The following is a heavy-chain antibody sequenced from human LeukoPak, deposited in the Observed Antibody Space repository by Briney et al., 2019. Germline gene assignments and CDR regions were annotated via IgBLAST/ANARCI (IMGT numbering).Heavy chain of an antibody. CDR1: GFTFSSYS. V-gene: IGHV3-21*01. CDR3: AREVVTAAAGTPYYYYYMDV. Sequence: PGGSLRLSCAASGFTFSSYSMNWVRQAPGKGLEWVSSITSSSSYIYYADSVKGRFTISRDNAKNTLYLQMNSLRAEDTAVYYCAREVVTAAAGTPYYYYYMDVWGKGTTVTISS. J-gene: IGHJ6*03. CDR2: ITSSSSYI. D-gene: IGHD6-13*01.